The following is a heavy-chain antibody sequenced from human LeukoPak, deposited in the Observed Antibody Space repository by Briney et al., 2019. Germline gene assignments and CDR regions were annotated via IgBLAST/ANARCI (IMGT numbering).Heavy chain of an antibody. CDR1: GGSISSYY. V-gene: IGHV4-59*08. Sequence: SETLSLTCTVSGGSISSYYWSWIRQPPGKGLEWIGYIYYSGSTNYNPSLKSRVTISVDTSKNQFSLKLSSVTAADTAVYYCARLAIFGAIDYYGMDVWGQGTTVTVSS. CDR2: IYYSGST. D-gene: IGHD3-3*01. CDR3: ARLAIFGAIDYYGMDV. J-gene: IGHJ6*02.